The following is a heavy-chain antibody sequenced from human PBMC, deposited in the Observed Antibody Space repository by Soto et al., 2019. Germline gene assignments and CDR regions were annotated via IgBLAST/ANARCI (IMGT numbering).Heavy chain of an antibody. D-gene: IGHD3-10*01. J-gene: IGHJ4*02. V-gene: IGHV4-39*01. CDR1: GGSISSSSCY. CDR2: IYYSGST. CDR3: ASKVPESYYGSGSYNYFDY. Sequence: TLVTLSLTCTVAGGSISSSSCYWGWKRQPPGKGLEWIGSIYYSGSTYYNPSLKSRVTISVDTSKNQLSLKLSSVTAADTAVYYCASKVPESYYGSGSYNYFDYWGQGTLVTVSS.